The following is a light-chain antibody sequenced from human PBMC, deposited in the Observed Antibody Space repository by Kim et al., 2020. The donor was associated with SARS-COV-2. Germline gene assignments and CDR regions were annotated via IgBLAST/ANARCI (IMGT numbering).Light chain of an antibody. CDR1: HDIYTS. CDR3: LHHKDYPYT. J-gene: IGKJ1*01. CDR2: GAS. Sequence: AAVGDSVTITFRASHDIYTSLAWFQQKPGKVPKRLISGASRLQSGVPSRFSGSGSGAEFTLTISNLQPEDVATYYCLHHKDYPYTFGQGTKVDIK. V-gene: IGKV1-17*03.